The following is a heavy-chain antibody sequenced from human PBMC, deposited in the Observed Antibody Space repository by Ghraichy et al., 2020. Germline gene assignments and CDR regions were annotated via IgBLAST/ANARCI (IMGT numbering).Heavy chain of an antibody. CDR1: GYTFTGYY. CDR3: ARMPRYAGDYLFGSGDY. D-gene: IGHD4-17*01. Sequence: ASVKVSCKASGYTFTGYYMHWVRQAPGQGLEWMGWINPNSGGTNYAQKFQGRVTMTRDTSISTAYMELSRLRSDDTAVYYCARMPRYAGDYLFGSGDYWGQGTLVTVSS. J-gene: IGHJ4*02. V-gene: IGHV1-2*02. CDR2: INPNSGGT.